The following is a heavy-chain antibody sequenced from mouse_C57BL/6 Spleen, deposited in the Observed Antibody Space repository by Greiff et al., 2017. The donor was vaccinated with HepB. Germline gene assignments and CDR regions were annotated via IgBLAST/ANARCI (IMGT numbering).Heavy chain of an antibody. Sequence: VQLQQSGPELVKPGASVKISCKASGYAFSSSWMNWVKQRPGKGLEWIGRIYPGDGDTNYNGKFKGKATLTADKSSSTAYMQLSSLTSEDSAVYFGARGGGTAQATFAYWGQGTLVTVSA. CDR2: IYPGDGDT. CDR1: GYAFSSSW. CDR3: ARGGGTAQATFAY. J-gene: IGHJ3*01. D-gene: IGHD3-2*02. V-gene: IGHV1-82*01.